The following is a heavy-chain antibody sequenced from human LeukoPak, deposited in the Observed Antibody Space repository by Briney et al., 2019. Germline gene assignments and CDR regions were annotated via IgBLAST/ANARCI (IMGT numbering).Heavy chain of an antibody. D-gene: IGHD6-19*01. CDR2: ITYDGSNK. Sequence: GRSLRLSCAASGFSFKDYNMHWVRQAPGKGLEWMAVITYDGSNKYYTDSVKGRFTISRDNSKSTLYLQMNSLRAEDTAVYYCAKVRWDNSGWYYLDYWGQGTLVTVSS. CDR1: GFSFKDYN. J-gene: IGHJ4*02. CDR3: AKVRWDNSGWYYLDY. V-gene: IGHV3-30*18.